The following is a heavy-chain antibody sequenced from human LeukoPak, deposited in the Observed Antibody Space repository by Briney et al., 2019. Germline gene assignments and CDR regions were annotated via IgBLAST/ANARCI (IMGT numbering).Heavy chain of an antibody. D-gene: IGHD1-26*01. Sequence: RGSLRLSCLTSGFTFSTNAMSWGRQASGKGLEWISGISGSGASTYYADSVTGRFTISRDNSRNTLYLQMNSLRGDDTAVYYCAKDVGKWESLHFFDYWGQGTLVTVSS. V-gene: IGHV3-23*01. CDR1: GFTFSTNA. CDR3: AKDVGKWESLHFFDY. CDR2: ISGSGAST. J-gene: IGHJ4*02.